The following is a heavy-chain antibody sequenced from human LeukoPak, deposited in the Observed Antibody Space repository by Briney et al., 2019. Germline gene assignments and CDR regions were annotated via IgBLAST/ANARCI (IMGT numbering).Heavy chain of an antibody. Sequence: PSGTLSLTCAVSGGSITSSNWWNWVRQPPGKGLEWIGEIYHSESTSYNPSLKSRVTISVDKSKNQFSLKLSSVTAAGSAVYYCARRLYSGYDFDYYGLDVWGQGTTVTVSS. CDR2: IYHSEST. CDR1: GGSITSSNW. J-gene: IGHJ6*02. CDR3: ARRLYSGYDFDYYGLDV. V-gene: IGHV4-4*02. D-gene: IGHD5-12*01.